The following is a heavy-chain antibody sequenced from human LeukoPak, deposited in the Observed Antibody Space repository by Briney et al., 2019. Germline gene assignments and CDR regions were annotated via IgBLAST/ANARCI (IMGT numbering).Heavy chain of an antibody. CDR1: GFIFSTYE. CDR3: ARGSYYAPYYFDY. D-gene: IGHD1-26*01. J-gene: IGHJ4*02. Sequence: PGGSLRLSCAASGFIFSTYEMNWVRQAPGRGPEWLSYISSGSNTIFYADSVKGRFTISRDNAKNPLFLQVNSLRDEDTAVYYCARGSYYAPYYFDYWGQGTLVTVSS. CDR2: ISSGSNTI. V-gene: IGHV3-48*02.